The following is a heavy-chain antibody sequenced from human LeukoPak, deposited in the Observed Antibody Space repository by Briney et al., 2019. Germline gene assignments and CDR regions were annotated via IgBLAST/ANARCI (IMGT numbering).Heavy chain of an antibody. D-gene: IGHD2/OR15-2a*01. CDR1: GFTVSSSH. J-gene: IGHJ4*02. CDR2: TYSGGNT. V-gene: IGHV3-53*01. Sequence: GGSLRLSCAASGFTVSSSHMTWVRQTPGKRLVWVSVTYSGGNTDYADSVKGRFAISRDNSRNTLYLQMSSLRVEGTAIYYCARGRDYFPIDYWGQGTFVIVSS. CDR3: ARGRDYFPIDY.